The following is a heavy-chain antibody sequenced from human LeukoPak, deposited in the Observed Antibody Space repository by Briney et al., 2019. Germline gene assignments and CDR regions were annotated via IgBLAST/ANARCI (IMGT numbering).Heavy chain of an antibody. V-gene: IGHV3-23*01. CDR3: AREGVRGSGSYYNVKDY. CDR2: LGASGAGT. Sequence: GGSLRLSCTVSGFTFSSYAVSWVRQAPGKGLEWVSSLGASGAGTYYADSVKGRFTISRDNSKNTLYLQMNSLRAEDTAVYYCAREGVRGSGSYYNVKDYWGQGSLVTVSS. D-gene: IGHD3-10*01. CDR1: GFTFSSYA. J-gene: IGHJ4*02.